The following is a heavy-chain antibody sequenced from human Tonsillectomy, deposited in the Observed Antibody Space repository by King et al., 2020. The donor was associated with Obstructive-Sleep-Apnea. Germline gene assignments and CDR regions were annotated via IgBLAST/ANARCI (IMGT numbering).Heavy chain of an antibody. CDR2: IDWDDDK. V-gene: IGHV2-70*11. Sequence: TLKESGPALVKPTQTLTLTCTFSGFSLSTSGMCVSWIRQPPGKALEWLARIDWDDDKYYSTSLKTRLTISKDTSKNQVVLTMTNMDPVDTATYYCARLRLREVVAAGIDPWGQGTLVTVSS. J-gene: IGHJ5*02. D-gene: IGHD2-15*01. CDR1: GFSLSTSGMC. CDR3: ARLRLREVVAAGIDP.